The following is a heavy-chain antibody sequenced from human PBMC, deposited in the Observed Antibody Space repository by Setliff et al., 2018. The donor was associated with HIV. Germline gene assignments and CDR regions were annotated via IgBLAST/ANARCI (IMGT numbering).Heavy chain of an antibody. D-gene: IGHD4-17*01. J-gene: IGHJ5*02. Sequence: GGSLRLSCAISGFTFSSYTMHRVRQAPGKGLEWVSSISSSYNSIYYTDSVKGRFTISSDNAKNSLYLQMNSLRLEDTAVYYCARGQIGYGDYDLNWFDPWGQGTLVTVSS. CDR3: ARGQIGYGDYDLNWFDP. V-gene: IGHV3-21*01. CDR1: GFTFSSYT. CDR2: ISSSYNSI.